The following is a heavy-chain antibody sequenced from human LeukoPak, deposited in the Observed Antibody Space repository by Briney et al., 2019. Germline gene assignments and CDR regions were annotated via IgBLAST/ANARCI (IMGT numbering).Heavy chain of an antibody. J-gene: IGHJ4*02. CDR1: GGSISSYY. Sequence: SETLSLTCTVSGGSISSYYWSWIRQPAGKGLEWIGRIYTSGSTNYIPSLKSRVTMSVDTSKNQFSLKLSSVTAADTAVYYCARDFHFWSGYYGGPFDYWGQGTLVTVSS. CDR3: ARDFHFWSGYYGGPFDY. V-gene: IGHV4-4*07. D-gene: IGHD3-3*02. CDR2: IYTSGST.